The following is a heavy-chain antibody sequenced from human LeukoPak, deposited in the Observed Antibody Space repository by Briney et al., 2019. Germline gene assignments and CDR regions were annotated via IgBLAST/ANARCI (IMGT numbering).Heavy chain of an antibody. Sequence: PSETLSLTCTVSGVSIRSYYWRWIRQPPGKGLEWIANIYYSGSTNYNPSLKSRVIISLDTSKNQFSLLLISVTAADAAVYYCAGDSSMGVWGRGTTVTVSS. J-gene: IGHJ6*02. CDR2: IYYSGST. CDR3: AGDSSMGV. V-gene: IGHV4-59*01. CDR1: GVSIRSYY.